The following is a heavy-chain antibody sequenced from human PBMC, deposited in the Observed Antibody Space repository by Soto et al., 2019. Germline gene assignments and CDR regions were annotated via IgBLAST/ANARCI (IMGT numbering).Heavy chain of an antibody. CDR3: ARERGAFEI. CDR1: GGSVSSGSYY. Sequence: SGNLSLTCTVSGGSVSSGSYYWSWIRQPPGKGLEWIGYIYYSGSTNYNPSLKSRVTISVDTSKNQFSLKLSSVTAADTAVYYCARERGAFEIWGQGTMVRVSS. D-gene: IGHD3-10*01. J-gene: IGHJ3*02. V-gene: IGHV4-61*01. CDR2: IYYSGST.